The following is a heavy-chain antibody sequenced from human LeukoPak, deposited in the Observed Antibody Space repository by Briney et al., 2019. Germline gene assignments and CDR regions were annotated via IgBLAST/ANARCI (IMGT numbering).Heavy chain of an antibody. V-gene: IGHV1-46*01. CDR3: ARSYDFPNWFDP. D-gene: IGHD3-3*01. CDR2: INPSGGST. Sequence: ASVKVSCKASGYTFTSYYMHWVRQAPGQGLEWMGIINPSGGSTSYAQKFQGRVTITRNTSISTAYMELSSLRSEDTAVYYCARSYDFPNWFDPWGQGTLVTVSS. J-gene: IGHJ5*02. CDR1: GYTFTSYY.